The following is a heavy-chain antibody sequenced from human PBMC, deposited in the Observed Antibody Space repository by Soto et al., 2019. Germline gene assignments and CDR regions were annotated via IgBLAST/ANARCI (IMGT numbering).Heavy chain of an antibody. Sequence: QVQLAQSGAEVKKPGASVRVSCKASGYTFTNHHMHWVRQVPGEGLEWMGMINPRGGGTNYPQKFQGRVTTPRATSTSTASMALSRLTYDDTALYFCCSLDHGPGYWGQGTLVTVSS. V-gene: IGHV1-46*03. J-gene: IGHJ4*02. CDR2: INPRGGGT. CDR3: CSLDHGPGY. CDR1: GYTFTNHH.